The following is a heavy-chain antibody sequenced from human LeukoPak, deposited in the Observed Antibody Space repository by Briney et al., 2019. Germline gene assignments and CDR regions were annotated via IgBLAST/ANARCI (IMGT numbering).Heavy chain of an antibody. J-gene: IGHJ4*02. V-gene: IGHV1-24*01. CDR2: FDPEDGET. Sequence: ASVKVSCKVSGYTLTELSIHWVRQAPGKGLEWMGGFDPEDGETVYAQKFQGRVTMTEDTSTDTAYMELSSLRSEDTAVYYCATDLELGKHESDYWGQGTLVTVSS. CDR3: ATDLELGKHESDY. CDR1: GYTLTELS. D-gene: IGHD7-27*01.